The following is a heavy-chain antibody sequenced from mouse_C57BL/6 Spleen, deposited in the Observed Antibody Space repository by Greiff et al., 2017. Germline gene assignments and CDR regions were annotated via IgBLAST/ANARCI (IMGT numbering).Heavy chain of an antibody. Sequence: DVMLVESGGGLVQSGRSLRLSCATSGFTFSDFYMEWVRQAPGKGLEWIAASRNKANDYTTEYSASVKGRFIVSRDTSQSILYLQMNALRAEDTAIYYCARDYYYGSSRAMDYWGQGTSVTVSS. CDR2: SRNKANDYTT. CDR3: ARDYYYGSSRAMDY. D-gene: IGHD1-1*01. CDR1: GFTFSDFY. J-gene: IGHJ4*01. V-gene: IGHV7-1*01.